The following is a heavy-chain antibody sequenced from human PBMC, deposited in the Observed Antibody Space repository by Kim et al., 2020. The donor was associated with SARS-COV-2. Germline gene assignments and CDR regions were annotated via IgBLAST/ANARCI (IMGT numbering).Heavy chain of an antibody. CDR2: MNPNSGNT. D-gene: IGHD2-2*02. Sequence: ASVKVSCKTSGYTFTSYDINWVRQATGQGLEWMGWMNPNSGNTGYAQKFQGRVTMTRNTSISTAYMELSSLRSEDTAVYYCASIPRPRPLVTLYYYYGMDVWGQGTTVTVSS. CDR1: GYTFTSYD. V-gene: IGHV1-8*01. CDR3: ASIPRPRPLVTLYYYYGMDV. J-gene: IGHJ6*02.